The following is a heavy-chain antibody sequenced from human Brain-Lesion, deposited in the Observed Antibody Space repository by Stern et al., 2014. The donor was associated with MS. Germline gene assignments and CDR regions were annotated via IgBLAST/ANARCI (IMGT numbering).Heavy chain of an antibody. J-gene: IGHJ6*02. D-gene: IGHD3-3*01. CDR2: IKPNTGGH. CDR1: GYIFTGYY. CDR3: ARDQRGITIFGVVTDYYYLGMDV. V-gene: IGHV1-2*02. Sequence: QLVQSGAEVKKPGASVKVSCKTSGYIFTGYYIHWVRQAPGQGLEWMAWIKPNTGGHKYAQKVQGRVTMSRDTSISTAYVELSSLTSDDTAVYYCARDQRGITIFGVVTDYYYLGMDVWGQGTTVTVSS.